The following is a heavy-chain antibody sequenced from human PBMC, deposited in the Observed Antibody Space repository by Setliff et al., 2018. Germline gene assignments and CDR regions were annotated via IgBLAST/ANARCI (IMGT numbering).Heavy chain of an antibody. D-gene: IGHD3-16*01. J-gene: IGHJ4*02. CDR2: IFYSDTA. V-gene: IGHV4-59*11. CDR1: GGSIGPHY. Sequence: TSETLSLTCTVSGGSIGPHYWSWIRQAPGKGLEWIGHIFYSDTAKYNPSLESRAAISVDSSKNQFSLKLRSVTSADTALYYCAIGGGYCDFFDCFPFDNWGQGFLVTVSS. CDR3: AIGGGYCDFFDCFPFDN.